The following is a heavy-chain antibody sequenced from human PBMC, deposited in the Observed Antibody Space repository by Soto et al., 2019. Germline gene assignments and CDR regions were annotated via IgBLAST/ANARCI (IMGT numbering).Heavy chain of an antibody. V-gene: IGHV3-33*01. CDR3: ARCGSDGSCYGDWFDP. Sequence: GGSLRLSCTASGFTFSSYGMHWVRQAPGKGLEWVAVIWYDGSKKYYADSVKGRFTISRDNSKNTLYLQVNSLRAEDTAVYYCARCGSDGSCYGDWFDPWGQGTLVTVSS. CDR2: IWYDGSKK. D-gene: IGHD2-15*01. CDR1: GFTFSSYG. J-gene: IGHJ5*02.